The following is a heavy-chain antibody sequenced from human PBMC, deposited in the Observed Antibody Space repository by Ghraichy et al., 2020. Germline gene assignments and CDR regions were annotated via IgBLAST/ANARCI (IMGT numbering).Heavy chain of an antibody. Sequence: GGSLRLSCAASGFTVSSNYMSWVRQAPGKGLEWVSVIYSGGTTYYADSVKGRFTISRDNSKNTLYLQMNNLRAEDTALYYCARHHNWNYLPYWGQGTLVTVSS. CDR1: GFTVSSNY. D-gene: IGHD1-7*01. V-gene: IGHV3-53*01. J-gene: IGHJ4*02. CDR3: ARHHNWNYLPY. CDR2: IYSGGTT.